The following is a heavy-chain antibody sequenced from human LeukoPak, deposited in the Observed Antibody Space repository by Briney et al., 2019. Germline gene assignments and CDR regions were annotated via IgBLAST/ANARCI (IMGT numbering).Heavy chain of an antibody. Sequence: GGSLRLSCAASGFTFSSYWMSWVRQAPGKGLEWVANIKQDGSEEYYVDSVKGRFTISRDNAKNSLYLQMNSLRAEDTAIYYCAKERWDPRYYCVVDVWGQGTTVTVSS. CDR2: IKQDGSEE. V-gene: IGHV3-7*03. CDR1: GFTFSSYW. J-gene: IGHJ6*02. CDR3: AKERWDPRYYCVVDV. D-gene: IGHD1-26*01.